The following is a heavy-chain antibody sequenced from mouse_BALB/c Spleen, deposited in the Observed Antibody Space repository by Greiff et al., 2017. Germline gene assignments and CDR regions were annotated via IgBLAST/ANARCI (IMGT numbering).Heavy chain of an antibody. Sequence: EVKVEESGGGLVQPGGSRKLSCAASGFTFSSFGMHWVRQAPEKGLEWVAYISSGSSTIYYADTVKGRFTISRDNPKNTLFLQMTSLRSEDTAMYYCARGGYRSFDYWGQGTTLTVSS. CDR3: ARGGYRSFDY. CDR2: ISSGSSTI. CDR1: GFTFSSFG. J-gene: IGHJ2*01. V-gene: IGHV5-17*02. D-gene: IGHD2-14*01.